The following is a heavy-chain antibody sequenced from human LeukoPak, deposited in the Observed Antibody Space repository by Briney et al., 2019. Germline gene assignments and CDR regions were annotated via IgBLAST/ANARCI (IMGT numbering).Heavy chain of an antibody. V-gene: IGHV3-7*01. CDR1: GFTFSSYW. J-gene: IGHJ3*02. CDR2: IKQDGSEK. Sequence: QPGGSLRLSCAAPGFTFSSYWMSWVRQAPGKGLEWVANIKQDGSEKYYVDSVKGRFTISRDNAKNSLYLQMNSLRAEDTAVYYCARDPHGAFDIWGQGTMVTVSS. CDR3: ARDPHGAFDI.